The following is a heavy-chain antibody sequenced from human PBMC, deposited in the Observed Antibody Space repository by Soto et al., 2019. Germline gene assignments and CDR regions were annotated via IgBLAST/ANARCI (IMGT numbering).Heavy chain of an antibody. CDR3: LGWNRGGGYDLDY. V-gene: IGHV1-69*01. J-gene: IGHJ4*02. CDR2: IIPIFGTA. Sequence: QVQLVQSGAEVKKPGSSVKVSCKASGGTFSSYAISWVRQAPGQGLEWMGGIIPIFGTANYAQKFQGRVTITADESTSTAYIELSSLRSEDTAVYYCLGWNRGGGYDLDYWGQGTLVTVSS. CDR1: GGTFSSYA. D-gene: IGHD5-12*01.